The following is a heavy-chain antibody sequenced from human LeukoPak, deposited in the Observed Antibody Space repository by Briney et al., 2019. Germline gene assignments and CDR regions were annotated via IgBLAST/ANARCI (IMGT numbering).Heavy chain of an antibody. V-gene: IGHV3-23*01. CDR2: IGSYYKT. CDR3: AKDLHYYVAMDV. Sequence: PGWSLSLSCAASGLTFSGFAIAWVRQAPGKGEEWVSSIGSYYKTHYSESVKGGFAISSHNSKSTLFLHMTSLSAEDTALSYCAKDLHYYVAMDVWGQGTAVTVSS. J-gene: IGHJ6*02. D-gene: IGHD3-10*02. CDR1: GLTFSGFA.